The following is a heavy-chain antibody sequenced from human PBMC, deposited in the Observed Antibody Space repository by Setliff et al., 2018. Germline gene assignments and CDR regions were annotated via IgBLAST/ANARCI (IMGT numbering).Heavy chain of an antibody. CDR1: GGSISNYY. CDR2: IYTSGST. CDR3: ARKGISALSGAFDM. Sequence: PSETLSLTCTVSGGSISNYYWCWIRQPAGKGLEWIGRIYTSGSTNYNPSLKSRVTMSVDTSKNQFSLKLSSVTAADTAVYYCARKGISALSGAFDMWGQGTMVTVSS. D-gene: IGHD1-26*01. J-gene: IGHJ3*02. V-gene: IGHV4-4*07.